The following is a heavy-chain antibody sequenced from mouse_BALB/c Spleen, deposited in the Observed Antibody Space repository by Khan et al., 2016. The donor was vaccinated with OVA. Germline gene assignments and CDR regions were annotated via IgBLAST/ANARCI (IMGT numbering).Heavy chain of an antibody. CDR2: ISYSGRT. D-gene: IGHD1-1*01. V-gene: IGHV3-2*02. CDR1: GYSITSDYA. CDR3: ARSVTITTVVATDFDY. Sequence: EVQLQESGPGLVKPSQSLSLTCTVTGYSITSDYAWNWIRQFPGNKLEWMGYISYSGRTSYNPSLKSRIPITRDTSKNQFFLQLNSVTTEDTATYYFARSVTITTVVATDFDYWGQGTTLTVSS. J-gene: IGHJ2*01.